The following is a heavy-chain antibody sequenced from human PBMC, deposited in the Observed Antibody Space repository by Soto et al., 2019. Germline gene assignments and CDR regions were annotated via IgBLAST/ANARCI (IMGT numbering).Heavy chain of an antibody. CDR3: ARDRVYGDLSPFFDY. D-gene: IGHD4-17*01. CDR2: IYYSGST. V-gene: IGHV4-61*01. J-gene: IGHJ4*02. Sequence: QVQLQESGPGLVKPSETLSLTCTVSGGSVSSGSYYWSWIRQPPGKGLEWIGYIYYSGSTNYNPSLKSRVTISVDTSKNQFSLKLSSVTAADTAVYYCARDRVYGDLSPFFDYWGQGTLVTVSS. CDR1: GGSVSSGSYY.